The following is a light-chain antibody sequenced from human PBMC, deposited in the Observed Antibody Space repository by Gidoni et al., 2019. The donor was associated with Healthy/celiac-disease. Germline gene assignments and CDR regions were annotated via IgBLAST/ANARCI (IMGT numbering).Light chain of an antibody. CDR1: QGVSSY. CDR2: DAS. V-gene: IGKV3D-11*01. Sequence: IVLTQSPATLSLSPGERATLSCRASQGVSSYLAWYQQKPGQAPSRLNYDASNRAPGSQARFSESEPGTDFTRTISSQEPEDVAIYYCQQRRKGHGVTFGHXTKVDIK. J-gene: IGKJ3*01. CDR3: QQRRKGHGVT.